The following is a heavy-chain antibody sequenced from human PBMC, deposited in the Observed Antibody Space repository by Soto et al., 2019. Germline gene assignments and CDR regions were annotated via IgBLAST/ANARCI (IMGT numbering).Heavy chain of an antibody. CDR3: AKGGVSSCSYTSAYSAFNF. J-gene: IGHJ4*02. Sequence: EVQLLDSGGGLVQPGGSLRLSCAASGFTFSNYAMSWVRQAPGKGLEWVSAIGGSGDWTYYADSVKGRFTISRDNSKNTLSLQMISHGADDTAVYYCAKGGVSSCSYTSAYSAFNFWAQGTLVTGSS. V-gene: IGHV3-23*01. D-gene: IGHD3-3*01. CDR2: IGGSGDWT. CDR1: GFTFSNYA.